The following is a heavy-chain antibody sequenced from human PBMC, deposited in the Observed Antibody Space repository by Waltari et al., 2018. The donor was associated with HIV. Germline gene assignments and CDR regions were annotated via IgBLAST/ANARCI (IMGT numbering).Heavy chain of an antibody. V-gene: IGHV4-61*02. CDR1: GGSISSGSYY. D-gene: IGHD3-10*01. Sequence: QVQLQESGPGLVKPSQTLSLTCTVSGGSISSGSYYWSWIRQPAGEGLEWIGRIYISGSTTHNPPLKGRVTISVDTSKTQFSLKRGSVTAADTAGYYCASAMVRVVSKYYCDYWGQGTLVTVAS. CDR2: IYISGST. J-gene: IGHJ4*02. CDR3: ASAMVRVVSKYYCDY.